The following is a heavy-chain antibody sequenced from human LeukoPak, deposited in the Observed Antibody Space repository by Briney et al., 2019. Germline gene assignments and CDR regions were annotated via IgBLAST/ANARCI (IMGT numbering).Heavy chain of an antibody. CDR2: ISGSGGST. D-gene: IGHD2-15*01. J-gene: IGHJ4*02. Sequence: PGGSLTLSCAVSGFTSSNAWMSWVRQAPGRGLEWVSAISGSGGSTYYADSVKGRFTISRDNSKNTLHLQMNSLRAEDTAVYQCARQLGYCSDGSCYFDFWGQGTLVTVSS. CDR3: ARQLGYCSDGSCYFDF. CDR1: GFTSSNAW. V-gene: IGHV3-23*01.